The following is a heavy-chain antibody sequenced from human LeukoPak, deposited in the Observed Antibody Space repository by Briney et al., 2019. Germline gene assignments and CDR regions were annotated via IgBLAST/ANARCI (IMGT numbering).Heavy chain of an antibody. Sequence: SETLSLNGTVSGVSLSGDYFWGWIRQSPGKGLEWIGSLHYIGSRYYNPSLGSRVTMSLDTPKTQFSLKLSSVTAADTAVYFCAKTVPFESNAWRQTFDFWGQGTLVTVSS. CDR2: LHYIGSR. J-gene: IGHJ4*02. CDR1: GVSLSGDYF. D-gene: IGHD3-16*01. CDR3: AKTVPFESNAWRQTFDF. V-gene: IGHV4-39*07.